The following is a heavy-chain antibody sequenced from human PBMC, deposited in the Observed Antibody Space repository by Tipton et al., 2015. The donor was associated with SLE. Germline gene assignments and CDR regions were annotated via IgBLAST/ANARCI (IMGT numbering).Heavy chain of an antibody. Sequence: QVQLVQSGAEVKKPGASMKISCKASGYSFIAYYIHWVRQAPGQGLEWLGRINAYSGDTNYAQKFQGRVTMTRDTSVTTAYMELSRLRIDDTAVYFCASMSGGLGDYADAFDLWGQGTTVTVSS. CDR2: INAYSGDT. D-gene: IGHD4-17*01. CDR1: GYSFIAYY. CDR3: ASMSGGLGDYADAFDL. V-gene: IGHV1-2*06. J-gene: IGHJ3*01.